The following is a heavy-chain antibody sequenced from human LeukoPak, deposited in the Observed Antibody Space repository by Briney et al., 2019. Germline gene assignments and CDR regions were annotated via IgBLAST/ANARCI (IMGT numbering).Heavy chain of an antibody. J-gene: IGHJ4*02. V-gene: IGHV3-48*03. CDR2: TTTSGRTI. D-gene: IGHD4-17*01. CDR3: ARGEDYGTNSFDY. CDR1: GFTFSSYE. Sequence: GGSLRLSCAASGFTFSSYEMNWVRQAPGKGLEWVPYTTTSGRTIYYADSVKGRFTISRDNAKNSLYLQMNSLRAEDTAVYYCARGEDYGTNSFDYWGQGTLVTVSS.